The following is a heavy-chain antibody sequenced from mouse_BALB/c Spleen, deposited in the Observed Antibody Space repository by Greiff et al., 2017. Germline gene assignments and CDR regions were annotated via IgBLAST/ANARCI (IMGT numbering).Heavy chain of an antibody. CDR3: ARGGNYAWFAY. V-gene: IGHV5-9-4*01. Sequence: EVHLVESGGGLVKPGGSLKLSCAASGFTFSSYAMSWVRQSPEKRLEWVAEISSGGSYTYYPDTVTGRFTISRDNAKNTLYLEMSSLRSEDTAMYYCARGGNYAWFAYWGQGTLVTVSA. CDR2: ISSGGSYT. CDR1: GFTFSSYA. J-gene: IGHJ3*01. D-gene: IGHD2-1*01.